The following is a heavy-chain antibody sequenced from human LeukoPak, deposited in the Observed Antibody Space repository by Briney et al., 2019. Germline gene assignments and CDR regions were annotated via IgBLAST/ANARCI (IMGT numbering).Heavy chain of an antibody. D-gene: IGHD2-2*01. CDR2: KSYDGSNK. Sequence: PGRSLRLSCAASGFTFSSYAMHWVRQAPGKGLEWVAVKSYDGSNKYYADSVKGRFTISRDNSKNTLYLQMNSLRAEDTAVYYCARAQGYCSSTSCYLDYWGQGTLVTVSS. CDR3: ARAQGYCSSTSCYLDY. J-gene: IGHJ4*02. CDR1: GFTFSSYA. V-gene: IGHV3-30*04.